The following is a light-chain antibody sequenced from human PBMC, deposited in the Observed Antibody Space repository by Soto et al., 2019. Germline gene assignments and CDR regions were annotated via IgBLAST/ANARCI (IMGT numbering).Light chain of an antibody. CDR1: QSVSSN. Sequence: IAVRQLEALLPVYRRETATLSCRASQSVSSNLAWYQQKPGQAPRLLIYGASTRATGIPARFSGSGSGTEFTLTISSLQSEDFAVYYCQQYNNWPPTFGQGTKVDIK. J-gene: IGKJ1*01. V-gene: IGKV3-15*01. CDR3: QQYNNWPPT. CDR2: GAS.